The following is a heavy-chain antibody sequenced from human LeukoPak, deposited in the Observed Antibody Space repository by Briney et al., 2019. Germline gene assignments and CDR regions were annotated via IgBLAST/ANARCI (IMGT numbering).Heavy chain of an antibody. J-gene: IGHJ4*02. V-gene: IGHV4-31*03. CDR1: GGSISRSDHY. Sequence: SETLSLTCSVSGGSISRSDHYWSWIRQHPGKGLEWIGYIYYSGSTYYNPSLKSRVTISVDTSKNQFSLKLSSVTAADTAVYYCAREEKDGYNYWGQGTLVTVSS. CDR3: AREEKDGYNY. D-gene: IGHD5-24*01. CDR2: IYYSGST.